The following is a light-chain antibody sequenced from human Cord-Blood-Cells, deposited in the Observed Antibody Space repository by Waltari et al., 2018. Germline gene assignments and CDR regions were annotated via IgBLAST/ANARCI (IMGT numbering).Light chain of an antibody. J-gene: IGKJ2*01. CDR1: QSISSY. CDR2: AAS. CDR3: QQSYSTTPYT. Sequence: DIQMTQSPSSLSASVGDRVTITCRASQSISSYLNWYQQKPGKAPKHLIYAASSLQSGVPARFSGSGSGTDFTLTISSLQPEDFATYDCQQSYSTTPYTFGQGTKLEIK. V-gene: IGKV1-39*01.